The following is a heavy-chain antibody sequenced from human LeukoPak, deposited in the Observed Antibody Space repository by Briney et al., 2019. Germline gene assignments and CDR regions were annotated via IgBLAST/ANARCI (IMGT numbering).Heavy chain of an antibody. CDR2: ISVYNGNT. V-gene: IGHV1-18*01. J-gene: IGHJ4*02. CDR1: GYTFSSYG. CDR3: ARDRPDYYDSTAYLRGLYSAFGC. D-gene: IGHD3-22*01. Sequence: ASVKVSCKASGYTFSSYGITWVRQAPGQGLEWMGWISVYNGNTKCAQKFQGRVTMTTDTSTSTAYMELRSPRSDDTAVYYCARDRPDYYDSTAYLRGLYSAFGCWGQGTLVTVSS.